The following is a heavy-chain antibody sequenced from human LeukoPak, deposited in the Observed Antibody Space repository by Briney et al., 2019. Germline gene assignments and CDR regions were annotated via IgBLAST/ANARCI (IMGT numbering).Heavy chain of an antibody. CDR3: ARDLSRPRYYYDSSGSNNWFDP. Sequence: PSETLSLTCAVYGGSFSGYYWSWIRQPPGKGLEWIGYIYYSGSTNYNPSLKSRVTISVDTSKNQFSLKLSSVTAADTAVYYCARDLSRPRYYYDSSGSNNWFDPWGQGTLVTVSS. CDR1: GGSFSGYY. CDR2: IYYSGST. D-gene: IGHD3-22*01. J-gene: IGHJ5*02. V-gene: IGHV4-59*01.